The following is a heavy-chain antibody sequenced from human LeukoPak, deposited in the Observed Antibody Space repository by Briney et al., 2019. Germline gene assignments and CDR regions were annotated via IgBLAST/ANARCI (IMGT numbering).Heavy chain of an antibody. Sequence: PGGSLRLSCAASGFTFSSYEMNWVRQAPGKGLEWVSYISSSGSTMYYAGSVKGRFTISRDNAKNSLYLQMNSLRAEDTAVYYCARDRSSGPFDYWGQGTLVTVSS. CDR2: ISSSGSTM. V-gene: IGHV3-48*03. J-gene: IGHJ4*02. D-gene: IGHD6-19*01. CDR3: ARDRSSGPFDY. CDR1: GFTFSSYE.